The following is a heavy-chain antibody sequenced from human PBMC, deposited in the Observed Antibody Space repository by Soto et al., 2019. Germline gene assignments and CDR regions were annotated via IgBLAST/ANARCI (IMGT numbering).Heavy chain of an antibody. J-gene: IGHJ4*02. Sequence: QVQLVESGGMSVRPGGALRLSCSGSGFNFSDYYLNWIRHTPGKGLEWVSSILTLESHKYYAASVLGRFSISRDNARRSVLLQMNNLRVEDTAIYFCATGLKDASNRPSFDSWGPGTAVTVSS. CDR1: GFNFSDYY. CDR2: ILTLESHK. V-gene: IGHV3-11*01. CDR3: ATGLKDASNRPSFDS. D-gene: IGHD2-2*01.